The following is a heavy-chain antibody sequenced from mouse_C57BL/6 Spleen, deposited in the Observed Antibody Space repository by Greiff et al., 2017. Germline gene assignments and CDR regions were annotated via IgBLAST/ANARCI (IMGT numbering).Heavy chain of an antibody. CDR3: AKNEDYYGSTPFAY. CDR2: IWSGGST. J-gene: IGHJ3*01. V-gene: IGHV2-4*01. Sequence: QVQLKESGPGLVQPSQSLSITCTVSGFSLTSYGVHWVRQPPGKGLEWLGVIWSGGSTDYNAAFISRLSISKDNSKSQVFFKMNSLQADDTAIYYCAKNEDYYGSTPFAYWGQGTLVTVSA. D-gene: IGHD1-1*01. CDR1: GFSLTSYG.